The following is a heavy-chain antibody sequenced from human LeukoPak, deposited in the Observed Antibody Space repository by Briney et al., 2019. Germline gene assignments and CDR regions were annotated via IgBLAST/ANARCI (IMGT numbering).Heavy chain of an antibody. Sequence: GGSLRLSCAASGLTLGSYAISWVRQAPGKGLQWVSSISDSGGSTYYADSVKGRFTISRDFSKNTLYVQMNSLRAEDTAVYYCAKERGNIAVGLDYWGQGTLVSVSS. V-gene: IGHV3-23*01. CDR3: AKERGNIAVGLDY. CDR2: ISDSGGST. D-gene: IGHD6-19*01. CDR1: GLTLGSYA. J-gene: IGHJ4*02.